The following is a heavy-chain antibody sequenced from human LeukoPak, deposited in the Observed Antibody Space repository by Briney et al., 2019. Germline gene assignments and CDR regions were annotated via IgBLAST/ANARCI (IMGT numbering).Heavy chain of an antibody. CDR2: ISSYSTYI. CDR1: GFTFTSYS. Sequence: GGSLRLSCLASGFTFTSYSMNWVRQAPGKGLEWVSTISSYSTYIYYADSVKGRFTISRDNDKKSLYLQMNSLRAEDTAVYYCARADAGAYNWFDPWGQGTLVTVSS. V-gene: IGHV3-21*01. CDR3: ARADAGAYNWFDP. J-gene: IGHJ5*02. D-gene: IGHD1-26*01.